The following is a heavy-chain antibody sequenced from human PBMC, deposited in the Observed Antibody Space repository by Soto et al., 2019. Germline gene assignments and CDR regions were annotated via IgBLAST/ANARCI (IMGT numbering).Heavy chain of an antibody. CDR2: MNPNSGNT. D-gene: IGHD4-4*01. CDR3: ARLDDYSNYESDYYYYMDV. J-gene: IGHJ6*03. V-gene: IGHV1-8*01. CDR1: GYTFTRYV. Sequence: ASVKVSCQASGYTFTRYVINWVRQATGQGLEWMGWMNPNSGNTGYAQKFQGRVTMTRNTSISTAYMELSSLRSEDTAVYYCARLDDYSNYESDYYYYMDVWGKGTTVTVSS.